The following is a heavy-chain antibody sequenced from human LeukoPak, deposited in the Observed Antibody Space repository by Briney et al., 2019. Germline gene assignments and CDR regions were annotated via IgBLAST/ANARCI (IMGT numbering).Heavy chain of an antibody. J-gene: IGHJ5*02. D-gene: IGHD2-15*01. CDR3: ASNCSGGSCYSNWFDP. Sequence: PSETLSLTCAVYGGSFSGYYWSWIRQPPGKGLEWIGEINHSGSTNYNPSLKSRVTISVDTSKNQFSLKLSSVTAADTAVYYCASNCSGGSCYSNWFDPWGQGTLVTVSS. V-gene: IGHV4-34*01. CDR2: INHSGST. CDR1: GGSFSGYY.